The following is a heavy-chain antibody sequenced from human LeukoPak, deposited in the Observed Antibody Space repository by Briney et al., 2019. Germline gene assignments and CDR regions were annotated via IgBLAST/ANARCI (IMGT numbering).Heavy chain of an antibody. CDR3: ARAITSMVGGPFDY. CDR1: GGFINSRSYY. CDR2: IYYSGST. J-gene: IGHJ4*02. D-gene: IGHD3-10*01. Sequence: SETLSLTCTVSGGFINSRSYYWGWIRQPPGKGLEWIGTIYYSGSTYYNPSLKSRVTISVDTSRNQFSLKLSSVTAADTAVYYCARAITSMVGGPFDYWGQGTLVTVS. V-gene: IGHV4-39*07.